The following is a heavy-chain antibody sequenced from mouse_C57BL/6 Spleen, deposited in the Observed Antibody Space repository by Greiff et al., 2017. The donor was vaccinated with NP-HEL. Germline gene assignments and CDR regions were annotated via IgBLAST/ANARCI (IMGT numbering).Heavy chain of an antibody. CDR2: IDPSDSYT. V-gene: IGHV1-59*01. CDR3: ARNAITTVVAYYFDY. Sequence: QVQLKQPGAELVRPGTSVKLSCKASGYTFTSYWMHWVKQRPGQGLEWIGVIDPSDSYTNYNQKFKGKATLTVDTSSSTAYMQLSSLTSEDSAVYYCARNAITTVVAYYFDYWGQGTTLTVSS. D-gene: IGHD1-1*01. J-gene: IGHJ2*01. CDR1: GYTFTSYW.